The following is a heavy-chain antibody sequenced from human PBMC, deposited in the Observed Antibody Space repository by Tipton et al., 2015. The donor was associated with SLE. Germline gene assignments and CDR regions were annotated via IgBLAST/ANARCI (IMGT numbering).Heavy chain of an antibody. J-gene: IGHJ4*02. D-gene: IGHD2-15*01. CDR1: GFTFDDYG. CDR2: ITGSGGHI. Sequence: SLRLSCAASGFTFDDYGMHWVRQAPGKGLEWVSSITGSGGHISYIDSVKGRFTISRDNAKNSLYLQMNSLRAEDTAVYYCARVLYPGYWGQGTLVTVSS. CDR3: ARVLYPGY. V-gene: IGHV3-21*03.